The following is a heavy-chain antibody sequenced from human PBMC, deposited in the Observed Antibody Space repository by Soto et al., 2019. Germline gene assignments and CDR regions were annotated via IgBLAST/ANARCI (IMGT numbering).Heavy chain of an antibody. J-gene: IGHJ4*02. CDR3: ARDREDQPGGDY. CDR2: IIPILGIA. D-gene: IGHD3-16*01. Sequence: QVQLVQSGAEVKKPGSSVKVSCKASGGTFSSYTISWVRQAPGQGLEWMGRIIPILGIANYAQKFQGRVTITADKSTSTAYMELSSLRSEDTAVYYCARDREDQPGGDYWGQGTLVTVSS. CDR1: GGTFSSYT. V-gene: IGHV1-69*08.